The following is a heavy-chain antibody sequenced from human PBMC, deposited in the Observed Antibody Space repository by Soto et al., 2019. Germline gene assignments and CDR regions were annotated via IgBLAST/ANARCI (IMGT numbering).Heavy chain of an antibody. Sequence: SETLSLTCTVSGGSISSSSYYWGWIRQPPGKGLEWIESIYYSGSTYYNPSLKSRVTISVDTSKNQFSLKLSSVTAADTAVYYCAGRGYYDSSGYLYWFDPWGQGTLVTVSS. V-gene: IGHV4-39*01. CDR2: IYYSGST. CDR1: GGSISSSSYY. CDR3: AGRGYYDSSGYLYWFDP. D-gene: IGHD3-22*01. J-gene: IGHJ5*02.